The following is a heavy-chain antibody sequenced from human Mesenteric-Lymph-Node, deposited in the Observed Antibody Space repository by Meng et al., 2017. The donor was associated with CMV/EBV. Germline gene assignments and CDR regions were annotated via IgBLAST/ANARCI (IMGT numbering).Heavy chain of an antibody. CDR3: AREGLLAGYYFDY. CDR2: ISSSSYI. CDR1: GFTFSSYS. V-gene: IGHV3-21*01. D-gene: IGHD3-9*01. J-gene: IGHJ4*02. Sequence: GGSLRLSCAASGFTFSSYSMNWVRQAPGKGLEWVSSISSSSYIYYADSVKGRFTISRDNAKNSLYLQMNSLRAEDTAVYYCAREGLLAGYYFDYWGQGTLVTVSS.